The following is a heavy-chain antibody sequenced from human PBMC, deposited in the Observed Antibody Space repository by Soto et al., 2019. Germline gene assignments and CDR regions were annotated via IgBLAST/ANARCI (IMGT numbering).Heavy chain of an antibody. CDR2: ISGSGGST. Sequence: PGGSLRLSCAASGFTFSSYAMSWVRQAPGKGLEWVSAISGSGGSTYYADSVKGRFTISRDNSKNTLYLQMNSLRAEDTAVYYCAKDRGKLILDDDAFDIWGQGTMVTVSS. CDR3: AKDRGKLILDDDAFDI. J-gene: IGHJ3*02. D-gene: IGHD3-22*01. CDR1: GFTFSSYA. V-gene: IGHV3-23*01.